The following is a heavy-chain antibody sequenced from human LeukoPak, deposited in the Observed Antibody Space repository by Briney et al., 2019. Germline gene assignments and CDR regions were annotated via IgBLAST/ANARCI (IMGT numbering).Heavy chain of an antibody. D-gene: IGHD2-8*01. V-gene: IGHV3-30*18. CDR1: GFTFSSYG. J-gene: IGHJ3*02. CDR3: AKSLVNGPDAFDI. Sequence: GGSLRLSCAASGFTFSSYGMHWVRQAPGKGLEWVAVISYDGSNKYYADSVKGRFTISRDNSKNTLYLQMNSLRAEDTAVYYCAKSLVNGPDAFDIWGQGTMVTVSS. CDR2: ISYDGSNK.